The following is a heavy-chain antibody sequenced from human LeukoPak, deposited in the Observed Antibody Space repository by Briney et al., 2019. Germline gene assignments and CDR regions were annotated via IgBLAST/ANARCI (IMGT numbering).Heavy chain of an antibody. D-gene: IGHD3-9*01. J-gene: IGHJ3*02. V-gene: IGHV3-74*01. Sequence: GGSLRLSCAASGFTFSSYWMHWVRQAPGKGLVWVSRIDSDGSTTNYADSVKGRFSISRSNAKETLYLQMNSLRVEDTAVYYCARGTDDIDIWGQGTLVTVSS. CDR2: IDSDGSTT. CDR3: ARGTDDIDI. CDR1: GFTFSSYW.